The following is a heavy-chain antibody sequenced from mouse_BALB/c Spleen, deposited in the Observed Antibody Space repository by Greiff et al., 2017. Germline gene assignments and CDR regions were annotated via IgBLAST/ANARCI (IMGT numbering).Heavy chain of an antibody. CDR3: ARDGNYLFYAMDY. CDR1: GYAFSSYW. V-gene: IGHV1-80*01. D-gene: IGHD2-1*01. Sequence: VQLQQSGAELVRPGSSVKISCKASGYAFSSYWMNWVKQRPGQGLEWIGQIYPGDGDTNYNGKFKGKATLTADKSSSTAYMQLSSLTSEDSAVYFCARDGNYLFYAMDYWGQGTSVTVSS. J-gene: IGHJ4*01. CDR2: IYPGDGDT.